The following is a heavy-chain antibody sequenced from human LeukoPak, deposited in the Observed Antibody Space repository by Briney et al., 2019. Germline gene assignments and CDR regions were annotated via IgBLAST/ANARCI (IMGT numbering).Heavy chain of an antibody. CDR3: AKREGFMGTVTHDAFDI. J-gene: IGHJ3*02. Sequence: PGGSLRLSCAASGFTFSSYEMNWVRQAPGKGLEWVSYTSSSGSTIYYADSVKGRFTISRDNAKNSLYLQMNSLRAEDTAVYYCAKREGFMGTVTHDAFDIWGQGTVVIVS. V-gene: IGHV3-48*03. D-gene: IGHD5-24*01. CDR2: TSSSGSTI. CDR1: GFTFSSYE.